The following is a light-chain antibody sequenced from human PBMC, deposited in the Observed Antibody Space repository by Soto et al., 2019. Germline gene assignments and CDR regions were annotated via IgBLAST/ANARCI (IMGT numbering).Light chain of an antibody. CDR2: DAS. CDR1: QSISNN. CDR3: QQCTNWPPYT. J-gene: IGKJ2*01. V-gene: IGKV3-15*01. Sequence: DIVMTQSPATLSVSPGERATLSCRASQSISNNLAWYQQKPGQAPRLLIYDASTMDTGVPARFSGSGSGTEFTLTISSLQSEDFAVYYCQQCTNWPPYTFGQGTKLEIK.